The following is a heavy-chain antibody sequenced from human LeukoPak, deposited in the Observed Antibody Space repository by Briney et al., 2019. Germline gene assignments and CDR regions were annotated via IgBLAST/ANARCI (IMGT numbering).Heavy chain of an antibody. Sequence: ASVKVSCKASGYTFTGYYMHWVRQAHGQGLEWMGWINPNSGDTNYAQKFQGRVTMTRDTSISTAYMELSRLRSDDTAVYYCARGNCSRTSCLLRGLYYFDYWGQGTLVTVSS. CDR1: GYTFTGYY. J-gene: IGHJ4*02. V-gene: IGHV1-2*02. CDR3: ARGNCSRTSCLLRGLYYFDY. CDR2: INPNSGDT. D-gene: IGHD2-2*01.